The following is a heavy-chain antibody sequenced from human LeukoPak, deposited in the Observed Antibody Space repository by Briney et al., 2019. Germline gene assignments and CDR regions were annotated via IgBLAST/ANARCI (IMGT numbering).Heavy chain of an antibody. J-gene: IGHJ4*01. V-gene: IGHV3-48*01. CDR2: IGISSGNT. Sequence: GGSLRLSCAASGFNFIDYSMNWVRQAPGKGLEWISYIGISSGNTKYADSVKGRFTISRDKARNSLYPQMNSLRVEDTAVYYCARDHRYTFDNWGHGTLVTVSS. CDR1: GFNFIDYS. CDR3: ARDHRYTFDN. D-gene: IGHD5-24*01.